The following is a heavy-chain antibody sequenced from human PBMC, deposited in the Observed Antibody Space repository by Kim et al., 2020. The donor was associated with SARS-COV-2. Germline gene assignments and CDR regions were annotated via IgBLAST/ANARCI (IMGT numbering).Heavy chain of an antibody. CDR2: ISYDGSNK. Sequence: GGSLRLSCAASGFTFNTYGMHWVRQALGKGLDWVAVISYDGSNKYYADSVKGRFTISRDNSKNTLYLQMNSLRIEDTAVYYCAKSFSGSYFGYDYWGQGTLVTVSS. V-gene: IGHV3-30*18. J-gene: IGHJ4*02. CDR1: GFTFNTYG. CDR3: AKSFSGSYFGYDY. D-gene: IGHD1-26*01.